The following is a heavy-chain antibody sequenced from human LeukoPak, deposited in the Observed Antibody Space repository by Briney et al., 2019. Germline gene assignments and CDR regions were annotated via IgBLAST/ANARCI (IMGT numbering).Heavy chain of an antibody. CDR3: AKPIRVLGDAYNWFDP. Sequence: SETLSLTCTVPGDSISSYYWSWIRQPPGKGLEWIGCFYYTGSSNYNPSMESRVTISLDSSKNHFSLELSSVTAADTGVYYCAKPIRVLGDAYNWFDPCGEGALVTVSS. V-gene: IGHV4-59*01. D-gene: IGHD3-10*01. CDR2: FYYTGSS. J-gene: IGHJ5*02. CDR1: GDSISSYY.